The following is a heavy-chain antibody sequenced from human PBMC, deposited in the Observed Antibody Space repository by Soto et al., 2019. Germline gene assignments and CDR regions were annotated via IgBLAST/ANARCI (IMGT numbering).Heavy chain of an antibody. V-gene: IGHV3-7*04. Sequence: EVPLVESGGGLVQPGGSLRLSCAASGFTFSSYWMSWVRQAPGKGLEWVANIKQDGSEKYYVDSVKGRFTISRDNAKNSLYLQMNSLRAEDTAVYYCARDPTHCSSTSCYYGMDVWGQGTTVTVSS. CDR2: IKQDGSEK. CDR1: GFTFSSYW. D-gene: IGHD2-2*01. J-gene: IGHJ6*02. CDR3: ARDPTHCSSTSCYYGMDV.